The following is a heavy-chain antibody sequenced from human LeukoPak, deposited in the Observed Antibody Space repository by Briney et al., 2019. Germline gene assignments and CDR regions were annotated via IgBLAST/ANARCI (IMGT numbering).Heavy chain of an antibody. Sequence: SETLSLTCTVSGGSISSGDYYWSWIRQPPGKGLEWIGYIYYSGSTYYNPSLKSRVTISIDTSKNQFSLKLSSVTAADTAVYYCARDRYGQRIFDYWGQGTLVAVSS. V-gene: IGHV4-30-4*01. D-gene: IGHD3-16*02. CDR3: ARDRYGQRIFDY. CDR2: IYYSGST. J-gene: IGHJ4*02. CDR1: GGSISSGDYY.